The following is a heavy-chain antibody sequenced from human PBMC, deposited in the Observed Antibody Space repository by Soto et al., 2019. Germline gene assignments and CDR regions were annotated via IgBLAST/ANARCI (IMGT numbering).Heavy chain of an antibody. CDR1: GFTFSSYA. V-gene: IGHV3-30-3*01. CDR2: ISYDGSNK. CDR3: ARDRGGYDFDY. J-gene: IGHJ4*02. Sequence: QVQLVESGGGVVQPGRSLRLSCAASGFTFSSYAMHWVRQAPGKGLEWVAVISYDGSNKYYADSVKGRFTISRENSKNTLYLQMNSLRAEDTAVYYCARDRGGYDFDYWGQGTLVTVSS. D-gene: IGHD5-12*01.